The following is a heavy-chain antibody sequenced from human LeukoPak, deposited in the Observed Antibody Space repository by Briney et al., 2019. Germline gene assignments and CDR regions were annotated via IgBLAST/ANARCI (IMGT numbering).Heavy chain of an antibody. J-gene: IGHJ4*02. CDR3: ARGRYYGSGSYSYYFDY. D-gene: IGHD3-10*01. CDR1: GFTFSTYW. V-gene: IGHV3-7*01. CDR2: MKEDGSDK. Sequence: GGSLRLSCAASGFTFSTYWMRWVRRAPGKGLERVASMKEDGSDKYYVDAVRGRFTISRDKADNSLYLQMNSLRADDTAVDYCARGRYYGSGSYSYYFDYWGQGTLVTVSS.